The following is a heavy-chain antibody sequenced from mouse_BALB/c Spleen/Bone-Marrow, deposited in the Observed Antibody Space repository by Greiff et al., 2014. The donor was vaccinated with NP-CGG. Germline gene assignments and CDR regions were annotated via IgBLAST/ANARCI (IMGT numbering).Heavy chain of an antibody. D-gene: IGHD2-3*01. CDR1: GYTFTSYD. V-gene: IGHV1S56*01. J-gene: IGHJ4*01. CDR2: ISPGDGST. Sequence: QVQLQQPGAELVKPGASVKLSCKASGYTFTSYDINWVRQRPEQGLEWIGWISPGDGSTKYNEKFKGKATLTTDKSSSTAYMQLSRLTSEDSAVYFCASYYDGVMDYWGQGTSVTVSS. CDR3: ASYYDGVMDY.